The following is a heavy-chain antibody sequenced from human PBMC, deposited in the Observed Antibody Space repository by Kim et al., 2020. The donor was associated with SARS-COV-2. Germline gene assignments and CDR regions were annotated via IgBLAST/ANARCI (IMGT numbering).Heavy chain of an antibody. CDR1: GFTFSSYA. Sequence: GGSLRLSCAASGFTFSSYAMSWVRQAPGKGLEWVSAISGSGGSTYYADSVKGRFTISRDNSKNTLYLQMNSLRAEDTAVYYCAKDRPHIVVVTATYDYWGQGTLVTVSS. CDR3: AKDRPHIVVVTATYDY. D-gene: IGHD2-21*02. CDR2: ISGSGGST. J-gene: IGHJ4*02. V-gene: IGHV3-23*01.